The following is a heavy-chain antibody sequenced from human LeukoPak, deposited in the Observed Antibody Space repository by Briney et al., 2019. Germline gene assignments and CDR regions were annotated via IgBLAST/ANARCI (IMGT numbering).Heavy chain of an antibody. V-gene: IGHV4-59*12. J-gene: IGHJ6*03. CDR3: ARRQTYGSRYYYMDV. CDR1: GGSISSYY. D-gene: IGHD3-10*01. Sequence: SETLSLTCTVSGGSISSYYWSWIRQPPGKGLEWIGYIYYSGSTNYNPSLKSRVTISVDTSKNQFSLKLSSVTAADTAVYYCARRQTYGSRYYYMDVWGKGTTVTISS. CDR2: IYYSGST.